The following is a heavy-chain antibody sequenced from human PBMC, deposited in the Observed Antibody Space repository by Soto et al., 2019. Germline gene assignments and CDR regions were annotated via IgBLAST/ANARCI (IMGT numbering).Heavy chain of an antibody. CDR1: GFTFSSYW. J-gene: IGHJ2*01. D-gene: IGHD1-26*01. V-gene: IGHV3-7*03. CDR2: IKEDGSEK. CDR3: ARGSYSEDYYTGAYWYFDL. Sequence: GGSLRLSCAASGFTFSSYWMSWVRQAPGKGLEWVANIKEDGSEKYYVDSVKGRLTISRDNAKNSLYLQMSSLRAEDTAVYYCARGSYSEDYYTGAYWYFDLWGRCTLVTGSS.